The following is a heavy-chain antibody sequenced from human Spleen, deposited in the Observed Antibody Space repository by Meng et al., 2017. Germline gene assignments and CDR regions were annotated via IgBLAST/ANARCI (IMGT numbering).Heavy chain of an antibody. Sequence: GESLKISCAASGFTFSSYAMSWVRQAPGKGLEWVSAISGSGGSTYYADSVKGRFTISRDNSKNTLYLQMNSLRAEDTAVYYCAKDLRWNACDAWGQGTMVTVSS. D-gene: IGHD4-23*01. V-gene: IGHV3-23*01. CDR2: ISGSGGST. J-gene: IGHJ3*01. CDR1: GFTFSSYA. CDR3: AKDLRWNACDA.